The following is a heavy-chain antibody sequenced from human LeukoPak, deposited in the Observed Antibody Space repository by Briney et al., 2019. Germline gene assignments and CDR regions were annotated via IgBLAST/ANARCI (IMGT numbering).Heavy chain of an antibody. CDR1: GFTVSSNY. CDR2: IYIGGST. D-gene: IGHD3-22*01. J-gene: IGHJ4*02. Sequence: GGSLRLSCAASGFTVSSNYMSWVRQAPGKGLEWVSVIYIGGSTYYADSVKGRFTISRDNSKNTLYLQMNSLRAEDTAVYYCARETYYYDSSGYYYLNYYDYWGQGTLVTVSS. V-gene: IGHV3-53*01. CDR3: ARETYYYDSSGYYYLNYYDY.